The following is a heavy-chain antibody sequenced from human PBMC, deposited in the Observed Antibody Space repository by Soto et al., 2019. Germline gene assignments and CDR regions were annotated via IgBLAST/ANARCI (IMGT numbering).Heavy chain of an antibody. CDR3: TKMAGSGNYYSNFDY. Sequence: PGGSLRLSCVGSGFNFVSYALSWVRQAPGRGLEWISGISGSGSPTDYADSVKGRFSISRDNSKNILYLQMSGLRAEDTAVYYCTKMAGSGNYYSNFDYWGQGXQVTVSS. V-gene: IGHV3-23*01. CDR1: GFNFVSYA. D-gene: IGHD3-10*01. CDR2: ISGSGSPT. J-gene: IGHJ4*02.